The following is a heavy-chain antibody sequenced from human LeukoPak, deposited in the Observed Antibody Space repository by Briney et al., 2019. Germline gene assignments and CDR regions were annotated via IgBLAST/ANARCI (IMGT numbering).Heavy chain of an antibody. CDR2: IYYSGST. CDR1: GGSISSCY. J-gene: IGHJ6*03. CDR3: ARAAGYCSGGSCYYYYYYYMDV. Sequence: SETLSLTRTVSGGSISSCYWSWIRQPPGKGLEWIGYIYYSGSTNYNPSLKSRVTISVDTSKDQFSLKLSSVTAADTAVYYCARAAGYCSGGSCYYYYYYYMDVWGKGTTVTVSS. V-gene: IGHV4-59*01. D-gene: IGHD2-15*01.